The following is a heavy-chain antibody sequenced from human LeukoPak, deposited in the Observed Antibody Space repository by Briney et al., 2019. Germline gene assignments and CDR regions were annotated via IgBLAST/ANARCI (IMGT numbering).Heavy chain of an antibody. CDR3: ARVVAKEQWLIQQGDY. CDR2: IIPIVGTA. J-gene: IGHJ4*02. CDR1: GGTFSIFA. D-gene: IGHD6-19*01. Sequence: SVKVSCKVSGGTFSIFAISWVRQAPGQGLEWMGGIIPIVGTAHYASKFQDRVTIAADESASTVSMELRSLRSDDTAVYYCARVVAKEQWLIQQGDYWGQGTLVTVSS. V-gene: IGHV1-69*13.